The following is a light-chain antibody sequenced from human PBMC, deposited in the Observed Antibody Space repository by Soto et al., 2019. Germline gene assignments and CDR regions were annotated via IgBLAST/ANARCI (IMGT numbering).Light chain of an antibody. CDR2: DAS. V-gene: IGKV1-5*01. CDR1: QSISSW. CDR3: QQYNSYSSWT. Sequence: DIQMTQSPSILSASVGDRVTITCRASQSISSWLAWYQQKPGTAPKLLIYDASSLESGVPSRFSGSGSGTEFTLTISSLQPDDFATYYCQQYNSYSSWTFGQGTKVDI. J-gene: IGKJ1*01.